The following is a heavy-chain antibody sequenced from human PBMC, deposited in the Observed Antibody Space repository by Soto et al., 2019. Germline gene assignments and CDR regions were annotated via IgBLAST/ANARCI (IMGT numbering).Heavy chain of an antibody. V-gene: IGHV3-30*18. CDR3: AKGGIAAAVSYMDV. D-gene: IGHD6-13*01. CDR2: ISYDGSNK. Sequence: QVQLVESGGGVVQPGGSLRLSCAASGFTFSSYGMHWVRQAPGKGLEWVAVISYDGSNKYYADSVKGRFTISRDNSKNTLYLQMSSLRAEDTVVYYCAKGGIAAAVSYMDVWGKGTTVTVSS. CDR1: GFTFSSYG. J-gene: IGHJ6*03.